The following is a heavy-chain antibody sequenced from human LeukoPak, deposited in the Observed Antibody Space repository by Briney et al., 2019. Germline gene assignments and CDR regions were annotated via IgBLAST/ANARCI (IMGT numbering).Heavy chain of an antibody. J-gene: IGHJ6*02. D-gene: IGHD4-23*01. CDR3: ARGARASSTVVTRYYYYGMDV. V-gene: IGHV4-34*01. Sequence: SETLSLTCAVYGGSFSGYYWSWIRQPPGKGLEWIGEINHSGSTNYNPSLKSRVTISVYTSKNQFSLKLSSVTAADTAVYYCARGARASSTVVTRYYYYGMDVWGQGTTVTVSS. CDR1: GGSFSGYY. CDR2: INHSGST.